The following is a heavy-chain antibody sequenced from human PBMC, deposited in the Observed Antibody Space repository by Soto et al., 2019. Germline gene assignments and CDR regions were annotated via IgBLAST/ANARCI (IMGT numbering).Heavy chain of an antibody. J-gene: IGHJ4*02. Sequence: GGSLRLSCAASGFTFSSYDMHWVRQATGKGLEWVSAIGTAGDTYYPGSVKGRFTISRENAKNSLYLQMNSLRAGDTAVYYCARGRDLYYFDYWGQGTLVTVS. CDR1: GFTFSSYD. CDR3: ARGRDLYYFDY. D-gene: IGHD3-10*01. CDR2: IGTAGDT. V-gene: IGHV3-13*04.